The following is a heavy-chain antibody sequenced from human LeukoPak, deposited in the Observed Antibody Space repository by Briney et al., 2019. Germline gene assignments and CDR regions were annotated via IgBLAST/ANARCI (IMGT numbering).Heavy chain of an antibody. CDR1: GGSISSSSYY. Sequence: SETLSLTCTVSGGSISSSSYYWGWIRQPPGKGLEWIGSIYYSGSTYYNPSLKSRVTISVDTSKNQFSLKLSSVTAADTAVYYCARGADYYDSSGYYLGFDYWGQGTLVTVSS. V-gene: IGHV4-39*07. D-gene: IGHD3-22*01. J-gene: IGHJ4*02. CDR3: ARGADYYDSSGYYLGFDY. CDR2: IYYSGST.